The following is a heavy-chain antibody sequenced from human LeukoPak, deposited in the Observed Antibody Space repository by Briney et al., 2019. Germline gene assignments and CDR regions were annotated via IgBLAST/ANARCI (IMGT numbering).Heavy chain of an antibody. J-gene: IGHJ4*02. CDR3: ARGPPPYGGNYRFGY. CDR1: GFTFSSYS. Sequence: GGSLRLSCAASGFTFSSYSMNWVRQAPGKGLEWVSSISSSSSYIYYADSVKGRFTISRDNAKNSLYLQMNSLRAEDTAVYYCARGPPPYGGNYRFGYWGQGTLVTVSS. D-gene: IGHD4-23*01. CDR2: ISSSSSYI. V-gene: IGHV3-21*01.